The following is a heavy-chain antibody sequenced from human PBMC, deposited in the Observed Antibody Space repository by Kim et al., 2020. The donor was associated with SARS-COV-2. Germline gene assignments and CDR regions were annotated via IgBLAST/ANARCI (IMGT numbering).Heavy chain of an antibody. D-gene: IGHD5-12*01. Sequence: SETLSLTCTVSGGSISSYYWSWIRQPPGKGLEWIGYIYYSGSTNYNPSLKSRVTISVDTSKNQFSLKLSSVTAADTAVYYCARDQGRWLRFTYGMDVWGQGTTVTVSS. CDR3: ARDQGRWLRFTYGMDV. CDR2: IYYSGST. CDR1: GGSISSYY. V-gene: IGHV4-59*13. J-gene: IGHJ6*02.